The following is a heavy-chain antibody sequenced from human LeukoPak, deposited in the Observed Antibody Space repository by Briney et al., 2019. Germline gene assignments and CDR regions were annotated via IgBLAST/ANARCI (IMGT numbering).Heavy chain of an antibody. CDR1: GFSFTAYS. CDR2: IGPGGDI. CDR3: AGRFDS. J-gene: IGHJ4*02. V-gene: IGHV3-48*01. Sequence: PGGSLRLSCAASGFSFTAYSMNWVRQAPGRGLEWISYIGPGGDIYYADSVTGRFTVSRDTANNLLYLQMNGLRVEDTGVYYCAGRFDSWGQGTLVTVSS.